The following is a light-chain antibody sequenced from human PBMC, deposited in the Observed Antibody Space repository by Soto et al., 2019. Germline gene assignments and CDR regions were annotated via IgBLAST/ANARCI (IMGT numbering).Light chain of an antibody. CDR3: LQHNNYPPT. J-gene: IGKJ1*01. CDR2: AAS. Sequence: DIQMTQSPSSLSASVGDRVTITCRASQDIRIDLGWFQQKPGKAPKRLIYAASSLQSGVPSRFSGSGSGTEFTLTISSLQPVDFATYYCLQHNNYPPTFGQGTKVEI. V-gene: IGKV1-17*01. CDR1: QDIRID.